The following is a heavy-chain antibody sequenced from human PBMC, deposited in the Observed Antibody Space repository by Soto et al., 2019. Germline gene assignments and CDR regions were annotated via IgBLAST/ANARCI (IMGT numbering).Heavy chain of an antibody. D-gene: IGHD1-26*01. CDR2: ISYDGSNK. Sequence: QVQLVESGGGVVQPGRSLRLSCATSGFTFSSYAMHWVRQAPGKGLEWVAVISYDGSNKYYADSVKGRFTISRDNSKNTLYLQMNSLRAEDTAVYYCASWDSEVSPYDYWGQGTLVTVSS. CDR1: GFTFSSYA. CDR3: ASWDSEVSPYDY. J-gene: IGHJ4*02. V-gene: IGHV3-30-3*01.